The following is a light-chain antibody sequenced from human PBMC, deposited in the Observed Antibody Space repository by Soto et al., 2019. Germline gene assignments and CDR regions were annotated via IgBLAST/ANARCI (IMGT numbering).Light chain of an antibody. J-gene: IGKJ1*01. CDR1: QNLNNW. CDR2: KAS. CDR3: QQYNSYPWT. V-gene: IGKV1-5*03. Sequence: DIQMTQSPSTLSASVGDRVTITCRASQNLNNWLSWIQQKPGKAPTLLIYKASGLESGVPSRFSCSGSGTEFTPTISSLQHHDCSTNYCQQYNSYPWTFGQETKVEIK.